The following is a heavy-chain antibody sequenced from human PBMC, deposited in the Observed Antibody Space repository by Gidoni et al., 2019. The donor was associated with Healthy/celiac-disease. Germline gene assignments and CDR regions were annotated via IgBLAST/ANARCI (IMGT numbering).Heavy chain of an antibody. D-gene: IGHD6-19*01. CDR3: ARRRMWVGQWNY. CDR2: INHSGSP. Sequence: QVQLQQWGAGLLKPSETLSLTCAVYGGSFMGYYWSWIRQPPGKGLEWIGEINHSGSPNYHPSLKSRVTISVDTSKNQFSLKLSSVTAADTAVYYCARRRMWVGQWNYWGQGTLVTVSS. V-gene: IGHV4-34*01. J-gene: IGHJ4*02. CDR1: GGSFMGYY.